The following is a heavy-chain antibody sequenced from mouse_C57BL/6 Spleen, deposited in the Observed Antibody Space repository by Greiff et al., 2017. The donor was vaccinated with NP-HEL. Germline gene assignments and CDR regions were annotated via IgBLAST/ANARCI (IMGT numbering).Heavy chain of an antibody. J-gene: IGHJ2*01. D-gene: IGHD2-3*01. CDR2: IWTGGGT. Sequence: VKLMESGPGLVAPSQSLSITCTVSGFSLTSYAISWVRQPPGKGLEWLGVIWTGGGTNYNSALKSRLSISKDNSKSQVFLKMNSLQTDDTARYYRARNSFMDDGYSHFDYWGQGTTLTVSS. V-gene: IGHV2-9-1*01. CDR1: GFSLTSYA. CDR3: ARNSFMDDGYSHFDY.